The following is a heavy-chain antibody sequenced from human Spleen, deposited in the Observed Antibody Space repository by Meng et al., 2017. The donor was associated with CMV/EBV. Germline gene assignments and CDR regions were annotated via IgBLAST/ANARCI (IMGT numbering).Heavy chain of an antibody. Sequence: QVQLVESGXGVVQPGXSLRLSXSASGFTFSSYAMHWVRQAPGKGLEWVAVISYDGSNKYYADSVKGRFTISRDNSKNTLYLQMNSLRAEDTAVYYCARPTHYYDSSGYRGAFDPWGQGTLVTVSS. D-gene: IGHD3-22*01. CDR3: ARPTHYYDSSGYRGAFDP. CDR1: GFTFSSYA. CDR2: ISYDGSNK. J-gene: IGHJ5*02. V-gene: IGHV3-30-3*01.